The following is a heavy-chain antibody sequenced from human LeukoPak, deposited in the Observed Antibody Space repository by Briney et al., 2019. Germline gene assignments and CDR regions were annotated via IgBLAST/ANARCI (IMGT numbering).Heavy chain of an antibody. Sequence: SGGSLRLSCVASGFTLRSYVMNWVRQTPGKGLEWVSSISGSGDSTFYADSVKGRFSISRDNSKNSLYLQMNSLRAEDTAVYYCARDRGSSGYDFTDFDYWGQGTLVTVSS. CDR3: ARDRGSSGYDFTDFDY. J-gene: IGHJ4*02. CDR2: ISGSGDST. V-gene: IGHV3-23*01. D-gene: IGHD3-22*01. CDR1: GFTLRSYV.